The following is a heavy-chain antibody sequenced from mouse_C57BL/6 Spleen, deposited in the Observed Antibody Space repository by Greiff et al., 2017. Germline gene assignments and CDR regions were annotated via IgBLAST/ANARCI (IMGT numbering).Heavy chain of an antibody. CDR2: IDPSDSET. Sequence: QVQLQQPGAELVRPGSSVKLSCKASGYTFTSYWLHWVKQRPIQGLEWIGNIDPSDSETHYNQKFKDKATLTVDKSSSTAYMPRSSLTSEDSAVYYCARHYYGSSYEYFDVWGTGTTVTVSS. CDR3: ARHYYGSSYEYFDV. V-gene: IGHV1-52*01. CDR1: GYTFTSYW. J-gene: IGHJ1*03. D-gene: IGHD1-1*01.